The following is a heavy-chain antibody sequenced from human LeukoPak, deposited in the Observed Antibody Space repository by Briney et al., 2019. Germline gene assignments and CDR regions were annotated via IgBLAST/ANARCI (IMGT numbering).Heavy chain of an antibody. CDR1: GFTFRNFA. CDR3: AKDFWSGNYQSGGLDV. J-gene: IGHJ6*02. D-gene: IGHD3-3*01. Sequence: GGSLRLSCAASGFTFRNFAMSWVRQAPGKGLEWVSHITNNADATYYADSVKGRFTVSRDNSNNILYLQLDSLRAEDAAVYYCAKDFWSGNYQSGGLDVWAQGSTVIVSS. V-gene: IGHV3-23*01. CDR2: ITNNADAT.